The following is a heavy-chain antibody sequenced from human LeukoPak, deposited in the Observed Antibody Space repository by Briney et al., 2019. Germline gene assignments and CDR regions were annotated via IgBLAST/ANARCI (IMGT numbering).Heavy chain of an antibody. J-gene: IGHJ6*02. Sequence: SETLSLTCTVSGGSISSSSYYWGWIRQPPGKGLEWIGSIYYSGSTYYNPSLKSRVTISVDTSKNQFSLKLSSVTAADTAVYYCARVEGEMASKPGAYYYYGMDVWGQGTTVTVSS. CDR1: GGSISSSSYY. V-gene: IGHV4-39*01. CDR3: ARVEGEMASKPGAYYYYGMDV. CDR2: IYYSGST. D-gene: IGHD5-24*01.